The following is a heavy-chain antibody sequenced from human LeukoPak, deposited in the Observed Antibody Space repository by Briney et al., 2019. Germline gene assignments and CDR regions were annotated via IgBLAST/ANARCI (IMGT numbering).Heavy chain of an antibody. J-gene: IGHJ4*02. V-gene: IGHV4-34*09. Sequence: SETLSLTCAVYGGSFSGYYWSWIRQPPGKGLEWIGEINHSGSTNYNPSLKSRVTISVDTSKDQFSLKLSSVTAADTAVYYCASNMGPECLLDYWGQGTLVTVSS. CDR1: GGSFSGYY. CDR2: INHSGST. D-gene: IGHD5/OR15-5a*01. CDR3: ASNMGPECLLDY.